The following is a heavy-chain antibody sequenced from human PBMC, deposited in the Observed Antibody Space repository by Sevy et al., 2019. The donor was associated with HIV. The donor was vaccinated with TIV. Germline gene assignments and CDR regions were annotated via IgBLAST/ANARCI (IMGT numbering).Heavy chain of an antibody. D-gene: IGHD1-20*01. J-gene: IGHJ6*02. V-gene: IGHV3-43*01. CDR1: GFTFDDYT. Sequence: GGSLRLSCAASGFTFDDYTMHWVRQAPGKGLEWVSLISWDGGSTYYADSVKGRFTISRANSKNSLYLQMNSLRTEDTALYYCAKDRYGITGKTYYYYYGMDVWGQGTTVTVSS. CDR2: ISWDGGST. CDR3: AKDRYGITGKTYYYYYGMDV.